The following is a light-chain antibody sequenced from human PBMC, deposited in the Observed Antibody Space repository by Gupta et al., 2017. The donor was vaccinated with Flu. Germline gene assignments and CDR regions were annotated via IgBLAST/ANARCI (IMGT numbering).Light chain of an antibody. CDR3: QQYSSYPWT. V-gene: IGKV1-5*03. CDR1: QSISSW. Sequence: DIQMTQSPSTLSASVGDRVTITCRASQSISSWLAWYQQKPGKAPKLLIYKASTLESGVPSRFSGSESGTEFTLTISSLQPDDFATYSCQQYSSYPWTFGQGTKVEIK. CDR2: KAS. J-gene: IGKJ1*01.